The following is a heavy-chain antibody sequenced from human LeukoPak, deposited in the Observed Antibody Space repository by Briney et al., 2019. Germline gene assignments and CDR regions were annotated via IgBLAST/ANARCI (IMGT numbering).Heavy chain of an antibody. J-gene: IGHJ6*02. V-gene: IGHV3-30*03. CDR2: ISYDGSNK. CDR3: ARDRGYVVDV. D-gene: IGHD5-12*01. Sequence: GGSLRLSCAASGFAFNSYGMHWVRQAPGKGLEWVAVISYDGSNKYYAGSVKGRFTISRDNSKNTLYLQMNSLRAEDTAVYYCARDRGYVVDVWGQGTTVTVSS. CDR1: GFAFNSYG.